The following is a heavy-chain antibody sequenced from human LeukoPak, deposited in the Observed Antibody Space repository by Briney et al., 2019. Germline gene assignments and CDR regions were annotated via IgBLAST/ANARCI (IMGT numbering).Heavy chain of an antibody. Sequence: SVKVSCKASGDTFSSYAISWVRQAPGQGLEWMGGIIPIFGKANCAQKFQGRDTITADESTSTAYMELSSLRSEDTAVYYCARGQPGAYCGGDCSIQGWGQGALVTVSS. CDR2: IIPIFGKA. CDR3: ARGQPGAYCGGDCSIQG. V-gene: IGHV1-69*13. D-gene: IGHD2-21*01. CDR1: GDTFSSYA. J-gene: IGHJ4*02.